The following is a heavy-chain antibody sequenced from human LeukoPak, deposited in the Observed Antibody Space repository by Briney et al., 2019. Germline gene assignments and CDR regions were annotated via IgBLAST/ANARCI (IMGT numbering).Heavy chain of an antibody. Sequence: GGSLRLSCAASGFTFSSYSMNWVRQAPGKGLEWVSSISSSSSYIYYADSVKGRFTISRDNAKNSLYLQMNSLRAEDTAVYYCARDGQAGGSYQFDYWGQGTLVTVSS. V-gene: IGHV3-21*01. CDR1: GFTFSSYS. J-gene: IGHJ4*02. CDR2: ISSSSSYI. CDR3: ARDGQAGGSYQFDY. D-gene: IGHD1-26*01.